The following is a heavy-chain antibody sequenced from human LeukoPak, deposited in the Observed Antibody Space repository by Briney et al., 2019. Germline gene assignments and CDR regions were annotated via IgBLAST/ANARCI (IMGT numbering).Heavy chain of an antibody. CDR3: AKYLDYAIFGYNFDY. V-gene: IGHV3-23*01. CDR1: GFTFSSYA. Sequence: GGSLRLSCTASGFTFSSYAMNWVRQAPGKGLEWVSGIGAGGTFTYYADSVKGRFTISRDNSRNTLYLQMNSLRADDTAVYYCAKYLDYAIFGYNFDYWGQGTLVTVSS. D-gene: IGHD3-10*02. CDR2: IGAGGTFT. J-gene: IGHJ4*02.